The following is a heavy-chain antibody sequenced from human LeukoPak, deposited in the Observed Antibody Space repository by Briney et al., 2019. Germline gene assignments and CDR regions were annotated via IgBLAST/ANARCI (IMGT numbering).Heavy chain of an antibody. CDR1: GFIFTDYW. CDR3: ARAYCSSTRCYRAGAYDI. CDR2: IKEDGSEK. Sequence: GGSLRLSCAASGFIFTDYWMYWVRQAPGRGLAWVANIKEDGSEKNYVDSVKGRFTISRDNAKNSLYLQMNSLRAEDTAVYYCARAYCSSTRCYRAGAYDIWGQGTMVTVSS. D-gene: IGHD2-2*01. V-gene: IGHV3-7*03. J-gene: IGHJ3*02.